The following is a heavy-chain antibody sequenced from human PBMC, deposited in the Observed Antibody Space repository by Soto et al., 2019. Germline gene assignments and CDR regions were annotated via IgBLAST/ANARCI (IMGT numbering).Heavy chain of an antibody. J-gene: IGHJ3*01. V-gene: IGHV3-72*01. D-gene: IGHD7-27*01. CDR3: VRVKLGPQPLKALAA. CDR2: IKNNANSYAI. CDR1: GFTFSSYA. Sequence: GGSLRLSCAASGFTFSSYAMHWVRQAPGEGLEWVARIKNNANSYAIEYAASVKGRFTISRDDSKNSLYLQMNSLRTEDTAIYYCVRVKLGPQPLKALAAWGQGTMVTVSS.